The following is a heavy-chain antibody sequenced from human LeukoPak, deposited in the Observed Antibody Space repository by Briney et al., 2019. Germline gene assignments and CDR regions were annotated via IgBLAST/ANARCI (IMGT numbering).Heavy chain of an antibody. J-gene: IGHJ4*02. CDR2: MNPNSGNT. CDR1: GYTFTSYD. V-gene: IGHV1-8*01. CDR3: ARDLVDNACDF. D-gene: IGHD2-8*01. Sequence: ASVKVSCKASGYTFTSYDINWVRQATGQGLEWMGWMNPNSGNTGYAQKFHGRVTLTRDTSITTAYMELSSLRSDDTAVYYCARDLVDNACDFWGQGTLVTVSS.